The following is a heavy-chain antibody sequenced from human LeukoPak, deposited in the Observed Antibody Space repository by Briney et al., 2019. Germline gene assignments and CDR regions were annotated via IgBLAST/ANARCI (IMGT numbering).Heavy chain of an antibody. CDR3: ARARDYVWGSYRYD. CDR1: GYTFTSYD. Sequence: GASVKVSCKASGYTFTSYDINWVRQATGQGLEWMGWMNPNSGNTGYAQKFQGRVTMTRNTSISTAYMELSSLRSEDTAVYYCARARDYVWGSYRYDWGQGTLVTVSS. V-gene: IGHV1-8*01. D-gene: IGHD3-16*02. CDR2: MNPNSGNT. J-gene: IGHJ4*02.